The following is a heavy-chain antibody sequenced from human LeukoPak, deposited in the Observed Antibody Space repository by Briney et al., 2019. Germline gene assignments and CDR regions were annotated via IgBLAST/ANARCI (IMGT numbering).Heavy chain of an antibody. CDR2: IIPTLGIA. CDR1: GGTFSSYA. J-gene: IGHJ1*01. CDR3: ASRPLGGYYLEYFQH. V-gene: IGHV1-69*04. Sequence: GASVKVSCKASGGTFSSYAISWVRQAPGQGLEWMGRIIPTLGIANYAQKFQGRVTITADKSTSTAYMELSSLRSEDTAVYYCASRPLGGYYLEYFQHWGQGTLVTVSS. D-gene: IGHD3-22*01.